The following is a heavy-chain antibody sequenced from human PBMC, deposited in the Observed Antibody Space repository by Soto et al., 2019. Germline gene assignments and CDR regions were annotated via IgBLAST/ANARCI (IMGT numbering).Heavy chain of an antibody. CDR3: ARTGASAGPDAFDI. D-gene: IGHD6-13*01. J-gene: IGHJ3*02. CDR2: ITSDGSKK. CDR1: GFTFSTYA. Sequence: QVQLVESGGGVVQPGTSLIISCVGSGFTFSTYAMHWVRQAPGKGLQWVSVITSDGSKKYSADSVKGRFIISRDNYKNTLYLQMNTLRTEDTAVSYCARTGASAGPDAFDIWGQGTVLTVSS. V-gene: IGHV3-30-3*01.